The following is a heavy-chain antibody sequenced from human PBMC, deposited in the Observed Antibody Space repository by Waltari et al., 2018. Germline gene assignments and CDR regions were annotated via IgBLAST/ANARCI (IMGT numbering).Heavy chain of an antibody. CDR1: GVTITSNRHY. Sequence: QVQESGPGLVKPSETLSLTCSVPGVTITSNRHYWGWIRQPPGPGLEWIGTMSYSGATDSSPSLKSRVTISRDTSENQLSLKLGSVTAADTAVYYCATYIGASLGTAAFDVWGQGTTVTVSS. J-gene: IGHJ3*01. D-gene: IGHD5-12*01. V-gene: IGHV4-39*01. CDR2: MSYSGAT. CDR3: ATYIGASLGTAAFDV.